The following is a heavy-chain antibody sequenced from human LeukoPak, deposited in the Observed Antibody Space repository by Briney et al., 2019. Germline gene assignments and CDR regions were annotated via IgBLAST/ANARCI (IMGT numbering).Heavy chain of an antibody. CDR3: ARVRGRYCSSTSCYTDGFDP. CDR2: INHSGST. D-gene: IGHD2-2*02. Sequence: SETLSLTCAVYGGSFSGYYWSWIRQPPGKGLEWIGEINHSGSTNYNPSLKSRVTISVDTSKNQFSLKLSSVTAADTAVYYCARVRGRYCSSTSCYTDGFDPWGQGTLVTVSS. CDR1: GGSFSGYY. V-gene: IGHV4-34*01. J-gene: IGHJ5*02.